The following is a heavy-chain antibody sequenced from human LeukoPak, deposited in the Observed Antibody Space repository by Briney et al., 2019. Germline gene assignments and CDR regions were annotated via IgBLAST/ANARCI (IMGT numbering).Heavy chain of an antibody. Sequence: SVKVSCKASGGTFISYTISWVRQAPGQGLEWMGRIIPILGIANYAQKFQGRVTITADKSTSTAYMELSSLRSEDTAAYYCARESFRGSYYYYYYMDVWGKGTTVTVSS. V-gene: IGHV1-69*04. CDR2: IIPILGIA. J-gene: IGHJ6*03. CDR1: GGTFISYT. D-gene: IGHD3-16*01. CDR3: ARESFRGSYYYYYYMDV.